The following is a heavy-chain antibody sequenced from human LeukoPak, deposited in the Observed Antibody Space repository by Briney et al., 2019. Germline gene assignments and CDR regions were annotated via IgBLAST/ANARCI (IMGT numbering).Heavy chain of an antibody. CDR2: ISGSGART. J-gene: IGHJ3*02. Sequence: PGGSLRLSCAASGFTFSSYAMNWVRQAPGKVLEWVSSISGSGARTDYADSVKGLFTIPRDNPKNTLYLQMNSLRAEATAVYYCAREISTSSSWYGHDSFDIWGQGTMVTVSS. V-gene: IGHV3-23*01. CDR1: GFTFSSYA. D-gene: IGHD6-13*01. CDR3: AREISTSSSWYGHDSFDI.